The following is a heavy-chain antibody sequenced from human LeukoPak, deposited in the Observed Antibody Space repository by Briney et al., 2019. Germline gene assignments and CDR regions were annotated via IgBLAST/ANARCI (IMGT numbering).Heavy chain of an antibody. CDR1: GFTFSNYA. V-gene: IGHV3-23*01. CDR3: AKGDGHAAYWRDAFDM. Sequence: GGSLRLSCAASGFTFSNYAMSWVRQAPGKGLGWVSTISVSGDSTYYADSVKGRFTISRDNSKNTLYLQMNSLRAEDTAIFYCAKGDGHAAYWRDAFDMWGQGTMVTVSA. CDR2: ISVSGDST. D-gene: IGHD5-24*01. J-gene: IGHJ3*02.